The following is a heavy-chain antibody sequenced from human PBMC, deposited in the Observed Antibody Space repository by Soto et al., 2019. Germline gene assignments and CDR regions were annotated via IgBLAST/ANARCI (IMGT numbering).Heavy chain of an antibody. D-gene: IGHD2-8*01. CDR3: ARGVLA. J-gene: IGHJ5*02. Sequence: SETLSLTCSVSGGSVNSGGYFWSWIRQPPGKGLEWIGFISPSGSPAYKPSLKSRVTISVDRSKNQISLELSSVTAADTAVYYCARGVLAWGQGTLVTAPQ. V-gene: IGHV4-30-2*01. CDR2: ISPSGSP. CDR1: GGSVNSGGYF.